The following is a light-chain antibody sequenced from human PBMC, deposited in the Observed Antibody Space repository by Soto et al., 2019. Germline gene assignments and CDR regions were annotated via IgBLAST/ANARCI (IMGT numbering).Light chain of an antibody. Sequence: ENVLTQSPGTLSLSPGERAILSCRASQTVSANYLAWYQQKPGQAPRLLVYGASTRATGIPDRFSGRGSGTDSTLSITRLVPENSAVHYCHQDGASPLPLSSPLPFGGGTKVEIK. V-gene: IGKV3-20*01. CDR3: HQDGASPLPLSSPLP. CDR1: QTVSANY. CDR2: GAS. J-gene: IGKJ4*01.